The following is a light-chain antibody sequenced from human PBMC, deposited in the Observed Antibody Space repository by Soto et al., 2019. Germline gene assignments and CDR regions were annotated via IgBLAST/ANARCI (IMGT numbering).Light chain of an antibody. J-gene: IGLJ1*01. CDR2: GNR. Sequence: QSVLTQPPSVSGAPGQRVTLSCTGNSSNLGAGYDVHWYQQLPGAAPKLVIFGNRNRPSGVPERFSGSKSGTSASLAISGLQSADEGDYFCASWDDTLHGPLFGGGTKVTVL. CDR1: SSNLGAGYD. V-gene: IGLV1-40*01. CDR3: ASWDDTLHGPL.